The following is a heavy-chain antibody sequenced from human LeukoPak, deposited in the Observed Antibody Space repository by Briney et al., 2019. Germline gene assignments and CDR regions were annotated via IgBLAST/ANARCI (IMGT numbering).Heavy chain of an antibody. D-gene: IGHD3-10*01. CDR3: ARGGYYGSGNDFRFDP. J-gene: IGHJ5*02. CDR2: IHYTGST. CDR1: GDSISIYY. V-gene: IGHV4-59*01. Sequence: SETLSLTCTVSGDSISIYYWSWIRQPPGKGLECIGYIHYTGSTNYNPSLESRVTISVDTSKNQFSLKLSSVTAADTAIYYCARGGYYGSGNDFRFDPWGQGTLVIVSS.